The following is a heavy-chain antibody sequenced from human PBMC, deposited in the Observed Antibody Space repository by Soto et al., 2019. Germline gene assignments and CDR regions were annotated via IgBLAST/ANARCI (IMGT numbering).Heavy chain of an antibody. CDR1: GFTFSSYA. D-gene: IGHD1-26*01. CDR2: ISRSGDST. CDR3: AKLGVGVVGATDY. V-gene: IGHV3-23*01. Sequence: EVQLLESGGGLVQPGGSLRLSCAASGFTFSSYALSWARQAPGKGLEWVSTISRSGDSTYYADSVKGRFTISRDNPKNTLYLQMNSLRAEDTAVYYCAKLGVGVVGATDYWGQGTLVTVSS. J-gene: IGHJ4*02.